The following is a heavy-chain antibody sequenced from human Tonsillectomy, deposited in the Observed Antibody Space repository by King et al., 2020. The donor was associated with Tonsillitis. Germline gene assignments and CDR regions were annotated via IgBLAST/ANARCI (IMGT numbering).Heavy chain of an antibody. CDR1: GYTFPSHG. CDR3: ARGYCGGGSCQFYGDY. V-gene: IGHV1-18*01. D-gene: IGHD2-15*01. J-gene: IGHJ4*02. CDR2: ISPYSGNT. Sequence: QLVQSGAEVKKPGASVKVSCKASGYTFPSHGINWVRQAPGQGLEWMGWISPYSGNTNNAQNLQGRVTMTTDTSTSTAYMELKSLRFDDTAVYYCARGYCGGGSCQFYGDYWGQGTLVTVSS.